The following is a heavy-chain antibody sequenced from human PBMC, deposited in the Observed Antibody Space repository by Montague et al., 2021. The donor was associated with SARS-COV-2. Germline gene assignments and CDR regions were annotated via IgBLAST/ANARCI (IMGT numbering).Heavy chain of an antibody. V-gene: IGHV4-59*03. CDR3: ATSLGGRYYWADYYFDY. J-gene: IGHJ4*02. D-gene: IGHD3-10*01. CDR2: LYHSGAT. CDR1: GASMSPYY. Sequence: SETLSLTCAVTGASMSPYYWSWIRQPPGKGLEWIGNLYHSGATNYNPSLESRVTMSVDTSKNQFSLNLISVTAADTAVYFCATSLGGRYYWADYYFDYWGQGILVTVSA.